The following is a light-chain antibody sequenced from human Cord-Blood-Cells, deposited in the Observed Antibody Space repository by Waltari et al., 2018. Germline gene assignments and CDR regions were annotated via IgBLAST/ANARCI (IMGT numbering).Light chain of an antibody. CDR1: SLRSYY. Sequence: SSELTQDPAVSVALGQTVRITCQGDSLRSYYASWYQQKPGQAPVLVIYGKNNRPKGIPDRFSGSSSGNTASLTITGAQAEDDADYYCNSRDSSGNHYVFGTGTKVTVL. CDR2: GKN. J-gene: IGLJ1*01. CDR3: NSRDSSGNHYV. V-gene: IGLV3-19*01.